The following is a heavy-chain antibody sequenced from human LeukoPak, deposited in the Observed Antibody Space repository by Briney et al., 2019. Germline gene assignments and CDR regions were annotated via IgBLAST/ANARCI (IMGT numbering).Heavy chain of an antibody. V-gene: IGHV1-69*02. Sequence: SVKVSCKASGGTFSSYTISWVRQAPGQGLEWMGRIIPILGIANYAQKFQGRVTITADKSTSTAYMELSSLRSEDTAVYYCARGVEYYDFWRGYPNIPYYNWFDPWGQGTLVTVSS. CDR1: GGTFSSYT. D-gene: IGHD3-3*01. CDR2: IIPILGIA. J-gene: IGHJ5*02. CDR3: ARGVEYYDFWRGYPNIPYYNWFDP.